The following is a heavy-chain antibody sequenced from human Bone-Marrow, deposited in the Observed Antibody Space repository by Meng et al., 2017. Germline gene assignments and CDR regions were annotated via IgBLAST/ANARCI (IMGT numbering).Heavy chain of an antibody. J-gene: IGHJ1*01. Sequence: ASVKVSCKASGYTFTGYYMHWVRQAPGQGLEWMGRINPNSGGTNYAQKFQGRVTMTRDTSISTAYMELSRLRSDDTAVYYCARDPFPWFGEPGDAEYFQHWGQGTPVTVSS. CDR1: GYTFTGYY. D-gene: IGHD3-10*01. CDR2: INPNSGGT. CDR3: ARDPFPWFGEPGDAEYFQH. V-gene: IGHV1-2*06.